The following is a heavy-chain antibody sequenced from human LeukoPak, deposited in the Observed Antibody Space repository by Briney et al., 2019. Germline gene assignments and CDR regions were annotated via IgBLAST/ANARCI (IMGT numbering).Heavy chain of an antibody. V-gene: IGHV4-34*01. CDR3: ARQSPPGGAMDV. CDR2: INHSGST. Sequence: SETLSLTCAVYGGSFSGYYWSWIRQAPGKGLEWIGKINHSGSTDYNPSLKGRVTISADTSKKQFSLKLSSVTAADTAVYYCARQSPPGGAMDVWGKGTTVTVSS. CDR1: GGSFSGYY. J-gene: IGHJ6*03. D-gene: IGHD3-16*01.